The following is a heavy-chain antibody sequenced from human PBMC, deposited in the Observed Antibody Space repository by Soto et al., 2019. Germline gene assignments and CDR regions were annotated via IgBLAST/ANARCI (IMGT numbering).Heavy chain of an antibody. V-gene: IGHV1-69*13. Sequence: ASVKVSCKASGGTFSSYAISWVRQAPGQGLEWMGGIIPIFGTANYAQKFQGRVTITADESTSTAYMELSSLRSEDTAVYYCARQYDFGFYFDYWGQGTLVTVS. CDR3: ARQYDFGFYFDY. CDR1: GGTFSSYA. D-gene: IGHD3-3*01. CDR2: IIPIFGTA. J-gene: IGHJ4*02.